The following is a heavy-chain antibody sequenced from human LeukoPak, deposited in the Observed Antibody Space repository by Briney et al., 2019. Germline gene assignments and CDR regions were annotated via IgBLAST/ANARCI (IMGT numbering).Heavy chain of an antibody. V-gene: IGHV4-61*02. CDR1: GDSITTTSYY. D-gene: IGHD3-16*02. J-gene: IGHJ4*02. CDR3: AREGVWGSYRY. Sequence: SETLSLTCTVSGDSITTTSYYWSWIRQPAGKGLEWIGRIYTSGSTNYNPSLKSRVTMSVDTSKNQFSLKLSSVTAADTAVYYCAREGVWGSYRYWGQGTLVTVSS. CDR2: IYTSGST.